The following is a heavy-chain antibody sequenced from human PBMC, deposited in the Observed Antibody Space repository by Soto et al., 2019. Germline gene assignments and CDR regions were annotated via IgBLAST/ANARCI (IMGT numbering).Heavy chain of an antibody. CDR1: GGSISSGGYY. J-gene: IGHJ6*02. CDR3: AREAVVVPAANHYYYYGMDV. D-gene: IGHD2-2*01. Sequence: TLSLTCTVSGGSISSGGYYWSWIRQHPGKGLEWIGYIYYSGSTYYNPSLKSRVTISVDTSKNQFSLKLSSATAADTAVYYCAREAVVVPAANHYYYYGMDVWGQGTTVTVSS. V-gene: IGHV4-31*03. CDR2: IYYSGST.